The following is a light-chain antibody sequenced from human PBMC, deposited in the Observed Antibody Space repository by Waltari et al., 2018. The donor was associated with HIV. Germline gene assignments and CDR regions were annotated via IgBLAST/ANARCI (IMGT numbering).Light chain of an antibody. V-gene: IGLV3-10*01. Sequence: SYELTQAPSVSVSPGQTARITCSGDALPKEYAYWYQQKSGQAPWLVIYEDTKRPSGIPERFSGSSSGTMATLTISGAQVEDEADYYCYSTNIRGNHRLFGGGTKLTVL. CDR1: ALPKEY. J-gene: IGLJ2*01. CDR3: YSTNIRGNHRL. CDR2: EDT.